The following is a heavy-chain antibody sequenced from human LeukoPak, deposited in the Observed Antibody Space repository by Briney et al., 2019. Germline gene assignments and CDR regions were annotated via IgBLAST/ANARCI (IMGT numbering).Heavy chain of an antibody. J-gene: IGHJ5*02. CDR3: ARQEAHITMVNWFDP. V-gene: IGHV1-18*01. D-gene: IGHD3-10*01. CDR1: GYTFTSYG. Sequence: ASVKVSCKASGYTFTSYGISWVRQAPGQGLEWMGWISAYNGNTNYAQKLQGRVTMTTDTSTSTAYMELRSLRSDDTAVYYRARQEAHITMVNWFDPWGQGTLVTVSS. CDR2: ISAYNGNT.